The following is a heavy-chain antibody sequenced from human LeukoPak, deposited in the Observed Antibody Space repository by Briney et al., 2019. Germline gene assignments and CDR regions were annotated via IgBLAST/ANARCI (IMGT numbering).Heavy chain of an antibody. V-gene: IGHV3-9*03. D-gene: IGHD3-10*01. J-gene: IGHJ3*02. Sequence: HPGGSLRLSCAASGFIFDDYAMHWVRQAPGKGLERVSGNSWNSGSIDYADSVKGRFTISRDNAKNSLYLQMNSLRAEDMALYYCAKDSRTLLWFGDLSNDAFDIWGQGTMVTVSS. CDR3: AKDSRTLLWFGDLSNDAFDI. CDR1: GFIFDDYA. CDR2: NSWNSGSI.